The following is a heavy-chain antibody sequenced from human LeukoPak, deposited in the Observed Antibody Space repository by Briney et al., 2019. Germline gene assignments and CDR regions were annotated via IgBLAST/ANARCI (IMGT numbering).Heavy chain of an antibody. Sequence: PMASVKVSCKASGYTFTSYAISWVRQAPGQGLEWMGGIIPIFGTANYAQKFQGRVTITADESTSTAYMELSSLRSEDTAVYYCARAGTMVRGVRECGFDPWGQGTLVTVSS. V-gene: IGHV1-69*13. CDR1: GYTFTSYA. CDR2: IIPIFGTA. D-gene: IGHD3-10*01. J-gene: IGHJ5*02. CDR3: ARAGTMVRGVRECGFDP.